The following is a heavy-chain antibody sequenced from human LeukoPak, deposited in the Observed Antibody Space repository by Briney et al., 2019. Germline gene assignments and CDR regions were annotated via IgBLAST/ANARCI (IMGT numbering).Heavy chain of an antibody. Sequence: SETLSLTCTVSGGSISSYYWSWIRQPPGKGLEWIGYIYYGGSTNYNPSLKSRVTISVDTSKNQFSLKLSSVTAADTAVYYCARLNLNWGSTGSTGRNDYWGQGTLVTVSS. J-gene: IGHJ4*02. CDR1: GGSISSYY. CDR3: ARLNLNWGSTGSTGRNDY. V-gene: IGHV4-59*01. D-gene: IGHD7-27*01. CDR2: IYYGGST.